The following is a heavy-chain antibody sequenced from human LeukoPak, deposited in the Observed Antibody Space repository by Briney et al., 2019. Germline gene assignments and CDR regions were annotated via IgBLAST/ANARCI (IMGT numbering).Heavy chain of an antibody. J-gene: IGHJ4*02. D-gene: IGHD3-22*01. CDR3: ARDSSGYSGRFDY. Sequence: ASVKVSCKASGGTFSSYAISWVRQAPGRGLEWMGGIIPIFGTANYAQKFQGRVTITADESTSTAYMELSSLRSEDTAVYYCARDSSGYSGRFDYWGQGTLVTVSS. CDR2: IIPIFGTA. CDR1: GGTFSSYA. V-gene: IGHV1-69*01.